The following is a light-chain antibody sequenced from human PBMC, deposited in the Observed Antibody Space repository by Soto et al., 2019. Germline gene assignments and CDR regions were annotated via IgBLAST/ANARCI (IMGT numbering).Light chain of an antibody. CDR1: QSISSW. V-gene: IGKV1-5*03. CDR3: QHYNTYSCT. J-gene: IGKJ1*01. Sequence: DIQMTQSPSTLSASVGDRVTITCRASQSISSWLAWYQQKPGKAPNLLIYKASSLESGVPSRFSGSGSGTEFTRTISSLQPDDFATYYGQHYNTYSCTFGQGTKVDIK. CDR2: KAS.